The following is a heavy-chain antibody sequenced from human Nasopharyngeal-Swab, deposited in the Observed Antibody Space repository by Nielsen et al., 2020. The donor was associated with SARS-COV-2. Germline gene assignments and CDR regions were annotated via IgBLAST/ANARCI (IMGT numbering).Heavy chain of an antibody. CDR1: GFRFDSYA. CDR3: TTDFYFDY. J-gene: IGHJ4*02. CDR2: IGDKDHNYAT. V-gene: IGHV3-73*01. Sequence: GGSLRLSCAASGFRFDSYAMSWVRQASGKGLEWVGRIGDKDHNYATTYGASVQGRFTISRDDSKNTAFLQMDSLKTEDTALYYCTTDFYFDYWGQGTLVTVSS.